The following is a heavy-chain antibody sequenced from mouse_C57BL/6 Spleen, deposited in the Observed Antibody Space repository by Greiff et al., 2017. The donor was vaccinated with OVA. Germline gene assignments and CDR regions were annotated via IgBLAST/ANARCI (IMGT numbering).Heavy chain of an antibody. V-gene: IGHV1-54*01. D-gene: IGHD2-2*01. CDR2: INPGSGGT. CDR3: ARGGLRRPFYAMDY. CDR1: GYAFTNYL. J-gene: IGHJ4*01. Sequence: QVQLQQSGAELVRPGTSVKVSCKASGYAFTNYLIEWVKQRPGQGLEWIGVINPGSGGTNYNEKFKGKATLTADKSSSTAYMQLSSLTSEDSAVYFCARGGLRRPFYAMDYWGQGTSVTVSS.